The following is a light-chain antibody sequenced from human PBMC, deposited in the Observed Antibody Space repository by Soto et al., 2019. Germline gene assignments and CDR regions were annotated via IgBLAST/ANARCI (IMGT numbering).Light chain of an antibody. V-gene: IGLV2-14*01. Sequence: QSVLTQPASVSGSPGQSIAISCTGTSNDVGGYNYVSWYQQHPVKAPQLIIYDVTNRPSGVSDRFSGSKSGNTASLTISGLQAEDEDDYYCSSYTSSSTPYVFGTGTKLTVL. CDR2: DVT. CDR1: SNDVGGYNY. CDR3: SSYTSSSTPYV. J-gene: IGLJ1*01.